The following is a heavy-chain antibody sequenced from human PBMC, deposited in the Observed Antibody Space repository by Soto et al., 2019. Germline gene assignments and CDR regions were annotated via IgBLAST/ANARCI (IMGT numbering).Heavy chain of an antibody. CDR2: IIPIIGIA. J-gene: IGHJ4*02. Sequence: QVQLVQSGAEVKKPGSSVKVSCKASGGTFSSYTISWVRQAPGQGLEWLGRIIPIIGIANYAQKFQGRVTITADKSTSTAYRELSSLRSEDTAVYYCARDGGDCSGGRCYLFDYWGQGTLVTVSS. D-gene: IGHD2-15*01. V-gene: IGHV1-69*08. CDR1: GGTFSSYT. CDR3: ARDGGDCSGGRCYLFDY.